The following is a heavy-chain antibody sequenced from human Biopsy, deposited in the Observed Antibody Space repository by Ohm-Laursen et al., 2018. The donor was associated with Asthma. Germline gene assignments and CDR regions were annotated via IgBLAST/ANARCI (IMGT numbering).Heavy chain of an antibody. V-gene: IGHV3-9*01. CDR3: AKSADYYDSTDYLDF. CDR2: ISWNSGNI. CDR1: GFTFSSYY. J-gene: IGHJ4*01. Sequence: SLRLSCAASGFTFSSYYMHWVRQAPGKGLVWVSSISWNSGNIDYAVSVKGRFTISRDNAKNSLYLQMQSLRPEDTAFYYCAKSADYYDSTDYLDFWGRGTLVTVSS. D-gene: IGHD3-22*01.